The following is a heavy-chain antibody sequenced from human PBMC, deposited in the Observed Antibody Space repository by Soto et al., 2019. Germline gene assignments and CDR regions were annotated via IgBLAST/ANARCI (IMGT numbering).Heavy chain of an antibody. J-gene: IGHJ6*02. CDR3: AKSTGGTVYGWDV. V-gene: IGHV3-9*01. CDR2: ISWSSATI. D-gene: IGHD2-8*02. CDR1: GFSFDEYG. Sequence: GGSLRLSCAASGFSFDEYGMHWVRQGPGKGLEWVSGISWSSATIGYADSVKGRFSISRDNAKRSLYLQMSSLRPEDTALYYCAKSTGGTVYGWDVWGQGITVTVS.